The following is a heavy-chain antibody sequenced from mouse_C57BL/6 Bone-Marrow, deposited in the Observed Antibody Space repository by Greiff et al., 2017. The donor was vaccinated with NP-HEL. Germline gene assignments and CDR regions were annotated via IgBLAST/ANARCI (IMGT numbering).Heavy chain of an antibody. D-gene: IGHD2-3*01. Sequence: QVQLQQSDAELVKPGASVKISCKVSGYTFTDHTIHWMKQRPEQGLEWIGYIYPRDGSTKYNEKFKGKATLTADKSSSTAYMQLNSLTSEDSAVYFCERTSPTRWLLWYFDVWGTGTTVTVSS. CDR3: ERTSPTRWLLWYFDV. J-gene: IGHJ1*03. V-gene: IGHV1-78*01. CDR2: IYPRDGST. CDR1: GYTFTDHT.